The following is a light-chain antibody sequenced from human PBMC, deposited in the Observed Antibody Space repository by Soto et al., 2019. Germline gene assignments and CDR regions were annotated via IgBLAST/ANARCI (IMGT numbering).Light chain of an antibody. CDR1: QSVSSY. V-gene: IGKV3-11*01. CDR3: QQRSNWPRYT. CDR2: DAS. J-gene: IGKJ3*01. Sequence: EIVLTQSPATLSLSPGEGATLSCRASQSVSSYLAWYQQKPGQAPRLLIYDASTRATGIPARFSGSGSGTDFTLTISSLEPEDFAVYYCQQRSNWPRYTFGPGTKVHIK.